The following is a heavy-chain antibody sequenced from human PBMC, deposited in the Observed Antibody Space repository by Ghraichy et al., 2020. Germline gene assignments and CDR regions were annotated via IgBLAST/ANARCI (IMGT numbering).Heavy chain of an antibody. D-gene: IGHD6-13*01. CDR2: ISYDGSNK. CDR1: GFTFSSYG. V-gene: IGHV3-30*18. J-gene: IGHJ4*02. Sequence: SCAASGFTFSSYGMHWVRQAPGKGLEWVAVISYDGSNKYYADSVKGRFTISRDNSKNTLYLQMNSLRAEDTAVYYCANSRWGSSWNSALNFDYWGQGTLVTVSS. CDR3: ANSRWGSSWNSALNFDY.